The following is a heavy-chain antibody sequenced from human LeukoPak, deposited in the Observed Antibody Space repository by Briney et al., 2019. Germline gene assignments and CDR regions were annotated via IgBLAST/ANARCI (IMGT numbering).Heavy chain of an antibody. V-gene: IGHV4-4*07. CDR3: AKHWYSSGWQGGNWFDP. J-gene: IGHJ5*02. CDR2: IYTSGST. D-gene: IGHD6-19*01. CDR1: GGSISSYY. Sequence: SETLSLTCTVSGGSISSYYWSWIRQPAGKGLEWIGRIYTSGSTNYNPSLKSRVTMSVDTSKNQFSLKLSSVTAADTAVYYCAKHWYSSGWQGGNWFDPWGQGTLVTVSS.